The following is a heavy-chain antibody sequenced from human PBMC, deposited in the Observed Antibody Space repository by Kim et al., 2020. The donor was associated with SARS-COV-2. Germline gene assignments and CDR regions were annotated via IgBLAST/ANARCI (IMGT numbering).Heavy chain of an antibody. CDR2: ISGSGGST. J-gene: IGHJ4*02. CDR1: GFTFSSYA. V-gene: IGHV3-23*01. Sequence: GGSLRLSCAASGFTFSSYAMSWVRQAPGKGLEWVSAISGSGGSTYYADSVKGRFTISRDNSKNTLYLQMNSLRAEDTAVYYCAKGYVGATKGEYFDYWGQGTLVTVSS. CDR3: AKGYVGATKGEYFDY. D-gene: IGHD1-26*01.